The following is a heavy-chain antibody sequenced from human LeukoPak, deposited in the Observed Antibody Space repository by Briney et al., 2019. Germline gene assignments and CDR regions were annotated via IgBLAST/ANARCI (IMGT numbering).Heavy chain of an antibody. J-gene: IGHJ5*01. Sequence: PGGALRLSCAASGFIFCNYTLSWGRPAPGEGLGWVSGICSIGDVTYYVGSVKGRFTISRDNSKNTLYLQMDNLRAEDTAIYYCAKDRPNYYSSNGHYYRRDGDSWGQGALVTVSS. D-gene: IGHD3-22*01. CDR3: AKDRPNYYSSNGHYYRRDGDS. V-gene: IGHV3-23*01. CDR2: ICSIGDVT. CDR1: GFIFCNYT.